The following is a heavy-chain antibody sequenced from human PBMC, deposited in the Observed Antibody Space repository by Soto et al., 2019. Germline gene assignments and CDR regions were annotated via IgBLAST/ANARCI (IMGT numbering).Heavy chain of an antibody. J-gene: IGHJ3*02. CDR1: GYSLRDYS. CDR2: TGTSRKYT. V-gene: IGHV3-48*02. D-gene: IGHD3-9*01. Sequence: EVQLVESGGGLVQTGGSLRLSCAASGYSLRDYSMNWIRQAPGKGLEWISYTGTSRKYTFYSDSVRGRFTISRDDARNSLYLQLNSLRDEDTAVYYCVRDRDWAFDIWGQGTMVTVFS. CDR3: VRDRDWAFDI.